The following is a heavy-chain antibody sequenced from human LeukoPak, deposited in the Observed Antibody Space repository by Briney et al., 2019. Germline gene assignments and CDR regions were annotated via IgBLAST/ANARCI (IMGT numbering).Heavy chain of an antibody. CDR3: ARGHDILTGYYNPYYYYYMDV. Sequence: ASVKVSCKASGYTFTSYDINWVRQATGQGLEWMGWMNPNSGNTGYAQKFQGRVTITRNTSIGTAYMELSSLRSEDTAVYYCARGHDILTGYYNPYYYYYMDVWGKGTTVTVSS. J-gene: IGHJ6*03. CDR1: GYTFTSYD. D-gene: IGHD3-9*01. CDR2: MNPNSGNT. V-gene: IGHV1-8*03.